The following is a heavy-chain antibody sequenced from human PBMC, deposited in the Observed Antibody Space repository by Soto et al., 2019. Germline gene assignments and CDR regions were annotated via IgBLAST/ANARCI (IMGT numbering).Heavy chain of an antibody. D-gene: IGHD2-2*01. J-gene: IGHJ4*02. CDR1: CGSISSGDYY. CDR2: IYYSGST. Sequence: SETLSLTCTFSCGSISSGDYYWSWIRQPPGKGLEWIGYIYYSGSTYYNPSLKSRVTISVDTSKNQFSLKLSSVTAADTAVYYCARVKYCSSTSCYVPEYYFDYWGQGTLVTVSS. V-gene: IGHV4-30-4*01. CDR3: ARVKYCSSTSCYVPEYYFDY.